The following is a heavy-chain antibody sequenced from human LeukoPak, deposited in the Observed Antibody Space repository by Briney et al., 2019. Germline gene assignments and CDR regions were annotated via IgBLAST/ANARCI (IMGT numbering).Heavy chain of an antibody. Sequence: ASVKVSCKASGYTFTSYGISWVRQAPGQGLEWMGWISAYNGNTNYAQKLQGRVTMTTDTSTSTAYMELSSLRSEDTAVYYCARVGYCSGGTCYGRIDYWGQGTLVTVSS. CDR3: ARVGYCSGGTCYGRIDY. J-gene: IGHJ4*02. CDR2: ISAYNGNT. V-gene: IGHV1-18*01. CDR1: GYTFTSYG. D-gene: IGHD2-15*01.